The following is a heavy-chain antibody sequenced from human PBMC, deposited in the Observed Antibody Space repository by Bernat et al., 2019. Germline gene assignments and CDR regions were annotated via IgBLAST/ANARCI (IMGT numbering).Heavy chain of an antibody. Sequence: EVQLVESGGGLVKPGGSLRLSCAASGITFSNAWTSWVRQAPGKGLEWVGRIKSKTDGGTIDYAAPVKGRFTISRDDSKNTVYLQMNGLKTEDTAVYYCTNPYTYWGQGTLVTVSS. J-gene: IGHJ4*02. CDR3: TNPYTY. CDR1: GITFSNAW. CDR2: IKSKTDGGTI. D-gene: IGHD3-16*01. V-gene: IGHV3-15*01.